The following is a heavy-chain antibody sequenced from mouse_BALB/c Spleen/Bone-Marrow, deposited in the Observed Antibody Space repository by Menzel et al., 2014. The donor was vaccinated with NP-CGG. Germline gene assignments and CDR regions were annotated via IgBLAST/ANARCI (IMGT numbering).Heavy chain of an antibody. J-gene: IGHJ4*01. CDR1: GFTFSSYA. CDR3: ARRGYGLYAMDY. CDR2: INSGGSYS. Sequence: EVQGVESGGGLVKPGGSLKLSCAASGFTFSSYAMSWVRPTPEKRLEWVATINSGGSYSYYPDSVKGRFTISRDNTKNTLYVQMSSLRSEDTAMYYCARRGYGLYAMDYWGQGTSVTVSS. V-gene: IGHV5-9-3*01. D-gene: IGHD1-1*01.